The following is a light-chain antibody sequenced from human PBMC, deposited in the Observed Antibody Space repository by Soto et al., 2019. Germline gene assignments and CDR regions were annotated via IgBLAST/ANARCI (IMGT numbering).Light chain of an antibody. CDR3: QQSYDSPPT. CDR1: QSVGRNY. J-gene: IGKJ4*01. V-gene: IGKV3-20*01. Sequence: ENVLTQSPGTLSLSPGERATLSCRASQSVGRNYLAWFQQKSGQAPRLVIYGASSRAAGIPDRLSGSGSGTDFTLTISRLEPEDFATYYCQQSYDSPPTFGGGTKVEIK. CDR2: GAS.